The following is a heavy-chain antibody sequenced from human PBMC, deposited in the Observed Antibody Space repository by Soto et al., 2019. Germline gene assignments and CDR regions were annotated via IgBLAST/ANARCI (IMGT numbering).Heavy chain of an antibody. D-gene: IGHD4-17*01. CDR3: AKYGDYLPYYYYGMDV. Sequence: GGSLRLSCAASGFTFSSYAMSWVRQAPGKGLEWVSAISGSGGSTYYADSVKGRFTISRDNSKNTLYLQMNSLRAEDTAVYYCAKYGDYLPYYYYGMDVWGQGTTVTVSS. V-gene: IGHV3-23*01. J-gene: IGHJ6*02. CDR1: GFTFSSYA. CDR2: ISGSGGST.